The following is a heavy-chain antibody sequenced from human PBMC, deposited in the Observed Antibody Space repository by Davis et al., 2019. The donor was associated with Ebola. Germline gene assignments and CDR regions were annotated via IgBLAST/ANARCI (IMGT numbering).Heavy chain of an antibody. CDR2: IYYSGSS. CDR1: GGYIGSSGYY. CDR3: ARDISTTVSAFDI. V-gene: IGHV4-39*07. Sequence: PGGSLRLSCNVSGGYIGSSGYYWGFVRQPPGKGLEWIGNIYYSGSSTYNPSLKSRVTISVDTSKNQFSLKLSSVTAADTAVYYCARDISTTVSAFDIWGQGTMVTVSS. J-gene: IGHJ3*02. D-gene: IGHD2/OR15-2a*01.